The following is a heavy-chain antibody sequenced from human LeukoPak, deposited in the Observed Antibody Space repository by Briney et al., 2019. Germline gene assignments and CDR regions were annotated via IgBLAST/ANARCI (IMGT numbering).Heavy chain of an antibody. D-gene: IGHD3-16*01. V-gene: IGHV3-64*01. Sequence: GGSLRLSCAASGFTFSSYAMHWVRQAPGKGLEYVSAISSNGGSTYYANSVKGRFTISRDNSKNTLYLQMGSLRAEDMAVYYCAGEAEPTGDYYFDYWGQGTLVTVSS. CDR3: AGEAEPTGDYYFDY. CDR1: GFTFSSYA. CDR2: ISSNGGST. J-gene: IGHJ4*02.